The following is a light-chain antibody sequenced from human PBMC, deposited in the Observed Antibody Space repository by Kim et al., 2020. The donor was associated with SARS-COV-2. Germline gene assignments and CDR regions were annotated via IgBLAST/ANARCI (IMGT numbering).Light chain of an antibody. Sequence: PGARATLSCRASQSVSSSLAWYQQKPGQAPRLLIYAASTRATGIPARFSGLGSGTEFTLTISSLQSEDFAVYYCQQYNDWPPLYTFGQGTKVDIK. J-gene: IGKJ2*01. CDR1: QSVSSS. CDR2: AAS. CDR3: QQYNDWPPLYT. V-gene: IGKV3-15*01.